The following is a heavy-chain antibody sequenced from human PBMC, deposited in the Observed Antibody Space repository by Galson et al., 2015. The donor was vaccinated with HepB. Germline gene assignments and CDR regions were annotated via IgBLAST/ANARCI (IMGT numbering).Heavy chain of an antibody. J-gene: IGHJ3*01. CDR1: GFIFSDFQ. CDR2: ISSSGTTM. CDR3: ARDGSGYITSWNTVDL. D-gene: IGHD1/OR15-1a*01. V-gene: IGHV3-11*01. Sequence: SLRLSCAASGFIFSDFQIHWLRQVPGQGLEWISYISSSGTTMDYADSLHGRFTISRDNAKNSIYLQMNSRRVEDTAVYYCARDGSGYITSWNTVDLWGRGTTVTVSS.